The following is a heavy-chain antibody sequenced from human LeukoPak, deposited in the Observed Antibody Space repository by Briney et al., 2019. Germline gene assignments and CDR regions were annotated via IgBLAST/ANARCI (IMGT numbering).Heavy chain of an antibody. V-gene: IGHV4-39*07. J-gene: IGHJ4*02. D-gene: IGHD3-9*01. CDR2: IYYSGST. Sequence: SETLSLTCTVSGGSISSSSYYWGWIRQPPGKGLEWIGSIYYSGSTYYNPSLKSRVTISVDTSKNQFSLKLSSVTAADTAVYYCARQYYDILTGYSNYYFDYWGQGTLVTVSS. CDR1: GGSISSSSYY. CDR3: ARQYYDILTGYSNYYFDY.